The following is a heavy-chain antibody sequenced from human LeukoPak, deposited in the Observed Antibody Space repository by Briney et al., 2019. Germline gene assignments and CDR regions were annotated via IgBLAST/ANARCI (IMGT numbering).Heavy chain of an antibody. J-gene: IGHJ6*02. CDR1: GFTFSSYS. D-gene: IGHD6-13*01. CDR2: ISSSSSTI. Sequence: GGSLRLSCAASGFTFSSYSMNWVRQAPGKGLEWVSYISSSSSTIYYADSVKGRFTISRDNAKNSLYLQMNSLRAEDTAVYYCARKGTAAAAPGGYYGMDVWGQGTTVTVSS. V-gene: IGHV3-48*01. CDR3: ARKGTAAAAPGGYYGMDV.